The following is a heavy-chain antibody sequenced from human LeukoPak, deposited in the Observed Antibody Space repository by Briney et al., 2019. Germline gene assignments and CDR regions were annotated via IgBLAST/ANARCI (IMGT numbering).Heavy chain of an antibody. D-gene: IGHD2-2*01. J-gene: IGHJ4*02. CDR3: ARSEAPGTVDY. CDR2: VNEDGSEK. Sequence: QPGGSLRLSCAASGFTFSSYWMSWVRQAPGKGLEWVANVNEDGSEKYYVDSVKGRFTISRDNAKNSLYLQMNSLRAEDTAVYNCARSEAPGTVDYWGQGTLVTVSS. CDR1: GFTFSSYW. V-gene: IGHV3-7*04.